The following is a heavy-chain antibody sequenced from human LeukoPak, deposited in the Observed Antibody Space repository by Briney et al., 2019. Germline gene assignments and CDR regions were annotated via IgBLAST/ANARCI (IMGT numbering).Heavy chain of an antibody. V-gene: IGHV3-23*01. CDR3: AKGEDDSSGYWGWDAFDI. D-gene: IGHD3-22*01. CDR2: ISGSGGST. Sequence: GGSLRLSCAASGFTFSSYAMSWVRQAPGEGLEWVSAISGSGGSTYYADSVKGRFTISRDNSKNTLYLQMNSLRAEDTAVYYCAKGEDDSSGYWGWDAFDIWGQGTMVTVSS. CDR1: GFTFSSYA. J-gene: IGHJ3*02.